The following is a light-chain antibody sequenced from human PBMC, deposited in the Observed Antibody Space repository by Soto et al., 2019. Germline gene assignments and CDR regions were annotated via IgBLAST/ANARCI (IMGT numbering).Light chain of an antibody. Sequence: DIQMTQSPSSLSASVGDRVTITCRASQSISIYLNWYQQKPGKAPKLLICAASSLQSGVPSRFSGTGAGTVFTLTISSLQPEDFATYYCQQSYTTFPLTFGGGTKVDIK. CDR3: QQSYTTFPLT. CDR2: AAS. V-gene: IGKV1-39*01. J-gene: IGKJ4*01. CDR1: QSISIY.